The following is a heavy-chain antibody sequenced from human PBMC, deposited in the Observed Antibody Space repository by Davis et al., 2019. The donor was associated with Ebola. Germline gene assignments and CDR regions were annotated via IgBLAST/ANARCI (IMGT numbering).Heavy chain of an antibody. D-gene: IGHD2-2*01. CDR1: GYSFTSYW. CDR2: IDPSDSYT. Sequence: GESLKISCKGSGYSFTSYWISWVRQMPGKGLEWMGRIDPSDSYTNYSPSFQGHVTISADKSISTAYLQWSSLKASDTAMYYCARHCSSTSCYPHYYYYGMDVWGQGTTVTVSS. CDR3: ARHCSSTSCYPHYYYYGMDV. J-gene: IGHJ6*02. V-gene: IGHV5-10-1*01.